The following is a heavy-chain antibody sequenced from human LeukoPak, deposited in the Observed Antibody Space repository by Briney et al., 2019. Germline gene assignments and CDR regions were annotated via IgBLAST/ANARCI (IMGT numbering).Heavy chain of an antibody. CDR2: IYYSGST. J-gene: IGHJ4*02. D-gene: IGHD3-22*01. CDR1: CRSISRYY. Sequence: SETLSLTCTVSCRSISRYYWSWIRQPPGNGLEWIGYIYYSGSTNYNPSLKSRVTISVDTSKNQFSLKLSSVTAADAAVYYCARGRVGVDYWGQGNLVTVSS. CDR3: ARGRVGVDY. V-gene: IGHV4-59*01.